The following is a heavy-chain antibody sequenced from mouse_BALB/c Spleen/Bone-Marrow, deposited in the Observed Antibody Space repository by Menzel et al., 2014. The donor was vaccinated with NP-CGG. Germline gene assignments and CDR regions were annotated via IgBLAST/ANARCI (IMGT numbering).Heavy chain of an antibody. CDR3: ARRGTGTGSYYFDY. D-gene: IGHD4-1*01. CDR1: GFTFSNYG. J-gene: IGHJ2*01. Sequence: EVKLMESEGDLVKPGGSLKLSCAASGFTFSNYGMSWVRQTPDKRLEWVATISSVGSYTNYPDSVKGRFTISRDNAKNTLFLQMSSLKSEDTAMYYCARRGTGTGSYYFDYWGQGTTLTVSS. CDR2: ISSVGSYT. V-gene: IGHV5-6*02.